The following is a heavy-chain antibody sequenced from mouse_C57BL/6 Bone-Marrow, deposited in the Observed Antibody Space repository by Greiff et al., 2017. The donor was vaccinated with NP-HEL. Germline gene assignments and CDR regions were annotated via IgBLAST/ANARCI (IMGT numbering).Heavy chain of an antibody. CDR1: GYTFTSYW. Sequence: VQLQQPGAELVKPGASVKMSCKASGYTFTSYWITWVKQRPGQGLEWIGDIYPGSGSTNYNEKFKSKATLTVDTSSSTAYMQLSSLTSEDSAVYYCARRGDYDVYAMDYWGQGTSVTVSS. CDR3: ARRGDYDVYAMDY. D-gene: IGHD2-4*01. CDR2: IYPGSGST. V-gene: IGHV1-55*01. J-gene: IGHJ4*01.